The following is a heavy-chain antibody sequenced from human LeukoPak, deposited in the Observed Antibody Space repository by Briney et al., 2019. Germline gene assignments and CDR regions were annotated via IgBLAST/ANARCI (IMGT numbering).Heavy chain of an antibody. CDR2: IWYDGSNK. V-gene: IGHV3-33*01. Sequence: GGSLRLSCAASGFTFSGFGMHWVRQAPGKGLEWVAVIWYDGSNKYYADSVKGRFTISRDNPKNTLYVQMNSLRAEDTAVYYCVSFYETYWGRGTLVTVSS. CDR3: VSFYETY. CDR1: GFTFSGFG. J-gene: IGHJ4*02. D-gene: IGHD2-2*01.